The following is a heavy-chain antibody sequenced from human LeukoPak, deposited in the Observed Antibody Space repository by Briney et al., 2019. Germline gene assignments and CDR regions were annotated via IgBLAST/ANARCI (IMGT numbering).Heavy chain of an antibody. CDR3: ARTFGYSSGWYGDFQH. J-gene: IGHJ1*01. CDR2: IIPIFGTA. Sequence: ASVKVSCKDSGGTFSSYAISWVRQAPGQGLEWMGGIIPIFGTANYAQKFQGRVTITADKSTSTAYMELSGLRSEDTAVYYCARTFGYSSGWYGDFQHWGQGTLVTVSS. V-gene: IGHV1-69*06. CDR1: GGTFSSYA. D-gene: IGHD6-19*01.